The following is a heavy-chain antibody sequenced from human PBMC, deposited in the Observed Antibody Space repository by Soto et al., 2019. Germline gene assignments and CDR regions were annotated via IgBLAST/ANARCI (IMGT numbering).Heavy chain of an antibody. CDR3: ARGRTGYSSGPTRNYYYYGMDV. J-gene: IGHJ6*02. V-gene: IGHV1-2*02. Sequence: ASVKVSCKASGYTFTGYYMHWVRQAPGQGLEWMGWINPNSGGTNYARKVRDRITMATDTSKRTAYMELRSLRSDDTAVYYCARGRTGYSSGPTRNYYYYGMDVWGQGTTVTVSS. CDR1: GYTFTGYY. D-gene: IGHD6-19*01. CDR2: INPNSGGT.